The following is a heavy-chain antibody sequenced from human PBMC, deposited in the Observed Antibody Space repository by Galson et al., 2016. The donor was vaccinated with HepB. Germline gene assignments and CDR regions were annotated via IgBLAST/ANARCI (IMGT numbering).Heavy chain of an antibody. Sequence: SLRLSCAASGFTFGDFPMHWVRQAPGKGLQYVSAISSNGDNTYYAESVKGRFVISRDNAKGTLFLQMSSLRPEDTAVYFCVKRLLTGYFFDFWGQGSLVIVSS. D-gene: IGHD3-9*01. CDR3: VKRLLTGYFFDF. V-gene: IGHV3-64D*06. J-gene: IGHJ4*02. CDR2: ISSNGDNT. CDR1: GFTFGDFP.